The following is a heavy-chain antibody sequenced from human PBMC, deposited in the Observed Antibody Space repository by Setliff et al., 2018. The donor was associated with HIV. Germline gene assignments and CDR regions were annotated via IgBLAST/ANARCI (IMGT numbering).Heavy chain of an antibody. D-gene: IGHD6-6*01. CDR1: GGSISSDY. CDR2: IFYSGIT. CDR3: VRAEYSSSSDWFAP. Sequence: SETLSLTCTVSGGSISSDYWSWIRQPPGKGLEWIGSIFYSGITYYNPSLKSRVTISVDTSKNQFSLNLTSVTAADTAVYYCVRAEYSSSSDWFAPWGQGALVTVSS. V-gene: IGHV4-59*12. J-gene: IGHJ5*02.